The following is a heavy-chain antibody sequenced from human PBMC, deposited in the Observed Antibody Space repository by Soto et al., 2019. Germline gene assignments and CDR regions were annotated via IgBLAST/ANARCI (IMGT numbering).Heavy chain of an antibody. CDR1: GGSISSYY. D-gene: IGHD2-2*02. J-gene: IGHJ4*02. CDR2: IYTSGST. Sequence: SETLSPTCTVSGGSISSYYWSWIRQPAGKGLEWIGRIYTSGSTNYNPSLKSRVTMSVDTSKNQFSLKLSSVTAADTAVYYCARDLGYCSSTSCYTLWDYWGQGTLVTVSS. V-gene: IGHV4-4*07. CDR3: ARDLGYCSSTSCYTLWDY.